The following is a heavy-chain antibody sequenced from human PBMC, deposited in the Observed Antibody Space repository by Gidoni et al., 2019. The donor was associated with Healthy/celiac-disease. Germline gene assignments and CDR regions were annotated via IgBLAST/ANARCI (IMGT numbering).Heavy chain of an antibody. J-gene: IGHJ6*03. V-gene: IGHV3-66*01. Sequence: EVQLVESGGGLVQPGGSLRLSCAASRFTALSNYMSWVRQAPGKGLAWVSVSYSGGSTYYADAVKGRFTISRDNSKNTLYLQMNSLRAEDTAVYYCARRGQTGDRRYYYYYMDVWGKGTTVTVSS. D-gene: IGHD7-27*01. CDR2: SYSGGST. CDR1: RFTALSNY. CDR3: ARRGQTGDRRYYYYYMDV.